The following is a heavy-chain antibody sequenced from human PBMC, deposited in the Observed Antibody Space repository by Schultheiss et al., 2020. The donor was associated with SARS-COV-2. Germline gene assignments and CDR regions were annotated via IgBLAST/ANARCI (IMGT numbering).Heavy chain of an antibody. V-gene: IGHV4-4*02. D-gene: IGHD2-2*01. Sequence: SQTLSLTFAVSGYSISSSNWWSWVRQPPGKGLEWIGTIHLGGSTYYNTSLKSRVTISVDTSKNQFSLKLSSVTAADTAVYYCAREGVYQLLSFYYYMDVWGKGTTVTVSS. J-gene: IGHJ6*03. CDR3: AREGVYQLLSFYYYMDV. CDR2: IHLGGST. CDR1: GYSISSSNW.